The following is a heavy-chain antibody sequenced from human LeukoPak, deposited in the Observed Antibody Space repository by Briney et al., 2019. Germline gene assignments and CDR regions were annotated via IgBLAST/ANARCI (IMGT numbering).Heavy chain of an antibody. Sequence: GGSLRLSCAASGFTVSGNYMSWVRPAPGKGPGWDSVIFTGCTTYYAASVKGRFTISSDHSKNTLYLQMNSLRAEETAVYYCARRAGAYSHPYDYWGQGTLVTVSS. V-gene: IGHV3-53*01. CDR2: IFTGCTT. D-gene: IGHD4/OR15-4a*01. CDR1: GFTVSGNY. CDR3: ARRAGAYSHPYDY. J-gene: IGHJ4*02.